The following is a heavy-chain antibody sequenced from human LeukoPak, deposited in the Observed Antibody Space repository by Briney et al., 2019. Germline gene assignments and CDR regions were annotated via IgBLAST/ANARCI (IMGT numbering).Heavy chain of an antibody. CDR1: GFTFSSYA. Sequence: GGSLRLSCAGSGFTFSSYAMSWVRQAPGKGLEWVSAISDTGATTYDADSVKGRFTISRDDSRSTLYLQMNSLRAEDTALYYCAKDTSIGRYCTNGVCSPFDYWGQGTLVTVSS. J-gene: IGHJ4*02. D-gene: IGHD2-8*01. V-gene: IGHV3-23*01. CDR3: AKDTSIGRYCTNGVCSPFDY. CDR2: ISDTGATT.